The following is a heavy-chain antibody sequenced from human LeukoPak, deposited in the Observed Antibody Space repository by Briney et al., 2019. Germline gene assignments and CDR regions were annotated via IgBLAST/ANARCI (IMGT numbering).Heavy chain of an antibody. J-gene: IGHJ4*02. CDR3: ARRGYSGYRD. Sequence: PSETLSLTCTVSGGSISSYYWSWIRQPPGKGLEWIGYIYYSGSTNYNPSLKSRVTISVDTSKNQFSLKLSSVTAADTAVYYCARRGYSGYRDWGQGTLVTVSS. D-gene: IGHD5-12*01. V-gene: IGHV4-59*08. CDR2: IYYSGST. CDR1: GGSISSYY.